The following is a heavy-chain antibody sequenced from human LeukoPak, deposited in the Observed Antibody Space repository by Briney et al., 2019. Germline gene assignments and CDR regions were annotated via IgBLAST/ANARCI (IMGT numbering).Heavy chain of an antibody. CDR3: AREEDYGSGSFPFDY. CDR2: INSDGSST. Sequence: PGGSLRLSCAASGFTFNDYAMHWVRQAPGKGLVWVSRINSDGSSTSYADSVKGRFTISRDNAKNTLYLQMNSLRAEDTAVYYCAREEDYGSGSFPFDYWGQGTLVTVSS. V-gene: IGHV3-74*01. CDR1: GFTFNDYA. D-gene: IGHD3-10*01. J-gene: IGHJ4*02.